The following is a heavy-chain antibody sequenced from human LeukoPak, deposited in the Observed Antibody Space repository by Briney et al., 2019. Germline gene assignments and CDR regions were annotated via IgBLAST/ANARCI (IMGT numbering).Heavy chain of an antibody. CDR2: IYHNGDT. V-gene: IGHV4-30-4*08. CDR3: ARAGVVPAAINRAFDI. CDR1: GGSIISGDYY. J-gene: IGHJ3*02. D-gene: IGHD2-2*02. Sequence: SETLSLTCTVSGGSIISGDYYWSWIRQPPGKGLKWIGYIYHNGDTYYNPSLKSRVSISVDTSKNQFSLKLSSVTAADTAVYYCARAGVVPAAINRAFDIWGQGSVVTVSS.